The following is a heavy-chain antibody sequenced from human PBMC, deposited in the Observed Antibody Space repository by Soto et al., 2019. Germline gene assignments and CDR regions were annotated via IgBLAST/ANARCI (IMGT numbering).Heavy chain of an antibody. CDR1: GFTFSDYY. Sequence: LRLSCAASGFTFSDYYMTWIRQAPGKGLEWVSYISSGGSSIYYADSVKGRFTISRDNAKNSLYLQMNSLRAEDTAMYYCESLAIGTIIRGAPDFWGQATLVTVYS. D-gene: IGHD3-10*01. J-gene: IGHJ4*02. CDR2: ISSGGSSI. CDR3: ESLAIGTIIRGAPDF. V-gene: IGHV3-11*01.